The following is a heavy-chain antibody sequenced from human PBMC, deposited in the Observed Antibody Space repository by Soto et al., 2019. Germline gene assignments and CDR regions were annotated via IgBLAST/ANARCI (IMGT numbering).Heavy chain of an antibody. CDR3: ARDGMATVDHYFYGMDV. Sequence: QIHLVQSGGEVKKTGASVRVSCKASGYFFTSYAIGWGRQAPGQGLEWMGWISANDGETYYAPKLQDRLTMTTDRSPSNAYMELRSLRSDGTAVYYCARDGMATVDHYFYGMDVWGQGTTVIVSS. V-gene: IGHV1-18*01. D-gene: IGHD4-4*01. J-gene: IGHJ6*02. CDR1: GYFFTSYA. CDR2: ISANDGET.